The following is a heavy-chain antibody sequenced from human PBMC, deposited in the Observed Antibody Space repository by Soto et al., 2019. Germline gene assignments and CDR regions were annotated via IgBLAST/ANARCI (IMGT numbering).Heavy chain of an antibody. CDR3: ATVGRPIVVVVAARVDDAFDI. J-gene: IGHJ3*02. D-gene: IGHD2-15*01. CDR2: FDPEDGET. CDR1: GYTLTELS. V-gene: IGHV1-24*01. Sequence: GASVKVSCKVSGYTLTELSMHWLRQAPGKGLEWMGGFDPEDGETIYAQKFQGRVTMTEDTSTDTAYMELSSLRSEDTAVYYCATVGRPIVVVVAARVDDAFDIWGQGTMVT.